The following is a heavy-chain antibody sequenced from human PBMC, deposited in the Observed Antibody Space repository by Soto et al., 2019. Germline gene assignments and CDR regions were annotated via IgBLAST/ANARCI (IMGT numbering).Heavy chain of an antibody. CDR2: ISAYNGNT. V-gene: IGHV1-18*01. D-gene: IGHD4-17*01. Sequence: GASVKVSCKASGYTFTSYGISWVRQAPGQGLELMGWISAYNGNTNYAQKLQGRVTMTTDTSTSTAYMELRSLRSDDTAVYYCASALISFDYGGYNDAFDIWGQGTMVTVSS. CDR1: GYTFTSYG. J-gene: IGHJ3*02. CDR3: ASALISFDYGGYNDAFDI.